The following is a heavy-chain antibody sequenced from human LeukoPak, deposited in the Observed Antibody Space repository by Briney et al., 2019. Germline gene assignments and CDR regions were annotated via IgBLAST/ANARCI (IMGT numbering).Heavy chain of an antibody. V-gene: IGHV3-23*01. D-gene: IGHD3-16*01. CDR2: ISGSGGNT. CDR1: GFTFSGYA. J-gene: IGHJ3*01. CDR3: AKGGSLRYYAFDV. Sequence: PGGSLRLSCAASGFTFSGYAMTWVRQAPGKGLEWVAAISGSGGNTFYANSVKGRFTISRDNSKNTVYLQMNSLRAEDTAIYYCAKGGSLRYYAFDVWGQGTMLPVSS.